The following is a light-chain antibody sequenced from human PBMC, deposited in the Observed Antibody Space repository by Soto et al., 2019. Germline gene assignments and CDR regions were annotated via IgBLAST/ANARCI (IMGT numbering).Light chain of an antibody. CDR3: QQYGSSPPYT. V-gene: IGKV3-20*01. CDR2: GAS. Sequence: EIVLTQSPGTLSLSPGERATLSCRASQSVSSSYLAWYQQKPGQAPRLLIYGASSRATGIPDRFSGSGSGTDLTLTISRLEPEDFAVYYRQQYGSSPPYTFGQGTKLEIK. J-gene: IGKJ2*01. CDR1: QSVSSSY.